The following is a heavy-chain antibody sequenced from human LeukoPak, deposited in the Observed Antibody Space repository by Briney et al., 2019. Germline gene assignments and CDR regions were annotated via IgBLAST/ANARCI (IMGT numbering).Heavy chain of an antibody. CDR3: ARDFGL. Sequence: SETLSLTCTVSGVSISSSSYYWGWIRQPPGKGLEWIGSIYYSGSTYYNPSLKSRVTISVDKSKNEYSLILTSVTAADTAVYFCARDFGLWGRGTLVTVSS. D-gene: IGHD3-10*01. CDR1: GVSISSSSYY. J-gene: IGHJ2*01. CDR2: IYYSGST. V-gene: IGHV4-39*07.